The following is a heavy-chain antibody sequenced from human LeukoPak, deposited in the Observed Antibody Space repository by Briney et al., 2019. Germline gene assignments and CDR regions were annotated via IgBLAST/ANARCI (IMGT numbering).Heavy chain of an antibody. CDR3: ARGQYYDSSGYFPLDY. D-gene: IGHD3-22*01. V-gene: IGHV4-34*01. CDR2: INHSGST. CDR1: GGSFSGYY. J-gene: IGHJ4*02. Sequence: SETLSLTCAVYGGSFSGYYWGWIRQPPGKGLEWIGEINHSGSTNYNPSLKSRVTISVDTSKNQFSLKLSSVTAADTAVYYCARGQYYDSSGYFPLDYWGQGTLVTVSS.